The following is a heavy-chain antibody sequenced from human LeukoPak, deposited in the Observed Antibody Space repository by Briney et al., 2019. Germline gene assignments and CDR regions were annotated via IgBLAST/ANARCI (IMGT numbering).Heavy chain of an antibody. CDR3: GRDARGYYDDGYFDY. V-gene: IGHV3-15*01. D-gene: IGHD3-22*01. CDR2: IKSKADGGAT. J-gene: IGHJ4*02. Sequence: PGGSLRLSCAASGITFSNAWMSWIRQGPGKGLEWVARIKSKADGGATDCAAPVKGRFIISRDDSKNTLYLQMNSLKTEDTAVYYCGRDARGYYDDGYFDYWGQGTLVTVSS. CDR1: GITFSNAW.